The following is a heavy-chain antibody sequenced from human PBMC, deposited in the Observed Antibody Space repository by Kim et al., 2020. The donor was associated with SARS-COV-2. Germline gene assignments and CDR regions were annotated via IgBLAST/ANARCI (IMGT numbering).Heavy chain of an antibody. Sequence: SETLSLICTVSGGSVSSGGDYWSWIRQPPGKGLEWIGFIHYSGSANYNPSLKSRVIISVDRAKNHFSLTLSSVTAADTAVYYCARGESYFYDSSGQYYY. CDR1: GGSVSSGGDY. J-gene: IGHJ6*01. V-gene: IGHV4-61*03. CDR2: IHYSGSA. D-gene: IGHD3-22*01. CDR3: ARGESYFYDSSGQYYY.